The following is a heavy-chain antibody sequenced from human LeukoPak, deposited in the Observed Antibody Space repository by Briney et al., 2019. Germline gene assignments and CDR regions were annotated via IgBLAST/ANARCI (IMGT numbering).Heavy chain of an antibody. CDR1: GYTFSTYW. J-gene: IGHJ4*02. CDR2: IYPGDSNI. V-gene: IGHV5-51*01. Sequence: GESLKISCRASGYTFSTYWIGWVRQMPGKGLEWMVMIYPGDSNIKYSPSFQGQVTISADKSISTAYLQWSSLKASDTAMYYCARHSSMTEFDYWGQGTLVTVSS. CDR3: ARHSSMTEFDY.